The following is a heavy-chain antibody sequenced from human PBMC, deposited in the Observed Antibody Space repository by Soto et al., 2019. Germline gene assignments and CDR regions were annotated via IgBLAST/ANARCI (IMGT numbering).Heavy chain of an antibody. D-gene: IGHD5-12*01. Sequence: SETLSLTCTVTGGSISSYYWSWIRQPPGKGLEWIGYIYYSGSTNYNPSLKSRVTISVDTSKNQFSLKLSSVTAADTAVYYCARATALWLPSSCRFDSLCLRTLVTVSS. V-gene: IGHV4-59*01. CDR3: ARATALWLPSSCRFDS. CDR1: GGSISSYY. J-gene: IGHJ4*02. CDR2: IYYSGST.